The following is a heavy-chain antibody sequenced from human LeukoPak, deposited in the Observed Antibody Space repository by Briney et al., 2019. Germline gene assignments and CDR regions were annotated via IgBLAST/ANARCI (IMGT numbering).Heavy chain of an antibody. V-gene: IGHV4-39*07. CDR1: GGSISSSNYY. Sequence: SETLSLTCTVSGGSISSSNYYWGWIRQSPGKGLEWIGSIYYSGSPYYNPSLKSRVTISIDTSRNHFSLKLSSVTAADTAVYYCARDRYSSSWDTTHFDYWGQGTLVTVSS. J-gene: IGHJ4*02. CDR2: IYYSGSP. CDR3: ARDRYSSSWDTTHFDY. D-gene: IGHD6-13*01.